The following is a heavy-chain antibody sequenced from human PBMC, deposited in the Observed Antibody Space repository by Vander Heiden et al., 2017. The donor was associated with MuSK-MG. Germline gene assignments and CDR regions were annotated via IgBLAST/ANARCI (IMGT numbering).Heavy chain of an antibody. CDR3: ARVAPSRGDI. J-gene: IGHJ3*02. CDR1: GFRFSDYY. Sequence: QGQLVESGGGLVKPGGSLRLSCAASGFRFSDYYMSWNRQAPGKGLEWVSYISSSGGTIEYAASVQGRFSISRDNSKNSLFLVMTSLRAEDTGVYYCARVAPSRGDIWGQGTMVTVSS. V-gene: IGHV3-11*04. CDR2: ISSSGGTI.